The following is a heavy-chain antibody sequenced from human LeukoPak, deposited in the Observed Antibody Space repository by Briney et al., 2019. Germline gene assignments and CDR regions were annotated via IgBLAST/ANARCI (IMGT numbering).Heavy chain of an antibody. Sequence: SETLSLTCSVSGVSISSSPYHWGWIRQPPGKGLEWIGSIYYSGSSYSNPSLQSRVTMSIDTAKNQFSLKLSSVTAADTAVYYCAREIDYDSTAYVYWGLGNPGHRLL. V-gene: IGHV4-39*02. D-gene: IGHD3-22*01. CDR2: IYYSGSS. CDR1: GVSISSSPYH. CDR3: AREIDYDSTAYVY. J-gene: IGHJ4*02.